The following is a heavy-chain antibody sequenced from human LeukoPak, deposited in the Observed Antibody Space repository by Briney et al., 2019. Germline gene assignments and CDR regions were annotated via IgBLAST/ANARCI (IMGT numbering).Heavy chain of an antibody. V-gene: IGHV1-69*01. D-gene: IGHD6-6*01. CDR2: TIPIFGTA. CDR3: ARDSGSSPFDY. J-gene: IGHJ4*02. Sequence: ASVKVYCKASGGTFRSYAVRWMRQAPGQGLEWMGGTIPIFGTANYAQKFQGRVTITADESTSTAYMELSSLRSEDTAVYYCARDSGSSPFDYWGQGTLVTVSS. CDR1: GGTFRSYA.